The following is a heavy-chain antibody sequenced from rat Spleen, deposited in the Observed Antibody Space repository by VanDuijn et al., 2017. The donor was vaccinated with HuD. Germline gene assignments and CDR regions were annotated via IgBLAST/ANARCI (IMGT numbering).Heavy chain of an antibody. CDR2: ISPSGGST. CDR1: GFTFSNYG. Sequence: EVQLVESDGGLVQPGRSLKLSCAASGFTFSNYGMAWVRQAPKKGLEWVAYISPSGGSTHYRDSAKGRFTISRDSAKSTLYLQMDSLRSEDTATYYCAREADKPFHYFDYWGQGVMVTVSS. CDR3: AREADKPFHYFDY. D-gene: IGHD1-6*01. V-gene: IGHV5-19*01. J-gene: IGHJ2*01.